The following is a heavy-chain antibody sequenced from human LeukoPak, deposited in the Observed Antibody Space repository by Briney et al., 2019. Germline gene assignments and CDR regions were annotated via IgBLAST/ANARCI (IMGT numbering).Heavy chain of an antibody. CDR3: ARERMVRGVPIFDDY. CDR2: IYTSGSP. V-gene: IGHV4-4*07. Sequence: SETLSLTCTVSGGSISSYYWSWIRQPAGKGLEWIGRIYTSGSPSYNPSLKSRVTMSVDTSKNQFSLKLSSVTAADTAVYYCARERMVRGVPIFDDYWGQGTLVTVSS. D-gene: IGHD3-10*01. CDR1: GGSISSYY. J-gene: IGHJ4*02.